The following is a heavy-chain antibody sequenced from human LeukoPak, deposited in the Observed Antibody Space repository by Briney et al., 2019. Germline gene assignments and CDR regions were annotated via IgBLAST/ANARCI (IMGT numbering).Heavy chain of an antibody. Sequence: PGGSLRLSCAASRFTLSDHSMSWIRQAPGKGLEWVSYISTSGNTIYYADSVKGRFTISRDNAKNSLYPQMNSLRADDTAVYYCARATSSSGWYYFDYWGQGTLVTVSS. V-gene: IGHV3-11*01. CDR1: RFTLSDHS. CDR3: ARATSSSGWYYFDY. D-gene: IGHD6-19*01. CDR2: ISTSGNTI. J-gene: IGHJ4*02.